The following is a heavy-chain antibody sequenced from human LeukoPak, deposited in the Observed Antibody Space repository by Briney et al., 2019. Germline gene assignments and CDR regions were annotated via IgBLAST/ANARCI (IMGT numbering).Heavy chain of an antibody. Sequence: GGSLRLSCAASGFNFSIYSLNWVRQAPGKGLEWVASMTSSSRFKYYADSVRGRFTISRDNAQKSVYLQMSSLTVEDTGVYYCARSSGWYDYWGQGTLVTVSS. CDR2: MTSSSRFK. D-gene: IGHD6-19*01. CDR3: ARSSGWYDY. J-gene: IGHJ4*02. CDR1: GFNFSIYS. V-gene: IGHV3-21*01.